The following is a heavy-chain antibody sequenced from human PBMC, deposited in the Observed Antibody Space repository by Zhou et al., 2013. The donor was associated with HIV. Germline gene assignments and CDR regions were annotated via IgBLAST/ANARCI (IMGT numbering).Heavy chain of an antibody. CDR2: ISADNGNT. D-gene: IGHD3-9*01. CDR3: ARGSVYFEPKDSFDV. V-gene: IGHV1-18*01. Sequence: QVQLVQSGAEVRKPGASVKVSCKPSGGAFSGHAFSWVRQAPGQGLEWMGWISADNGNTNYALKLQGRGTMTTDTSTSTAYMALRSLRSDDTAVYYCARGSVYFEPKDSFDVWGQGTMVTVSS. J-gene: IGHJ3*01. CDR1: GGAFSGHA.